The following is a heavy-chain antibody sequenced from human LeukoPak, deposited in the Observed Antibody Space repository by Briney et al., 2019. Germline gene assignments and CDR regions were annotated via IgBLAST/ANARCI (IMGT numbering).Heavy chain of an antibody. CDR1: GGSISSGDYY. J-gene: IGHJ3*02. Sequence: SQTLSLTCTVSGGSISSGDYYWSWIRQPPGKGLEWIGYIYYSGSTYYNPSLKSRVTISVDTSKNQFSLKLSSVTAADTAVYYCARHYDSSGYYHGAFDIWGQGTMVTVSS. CDR3: ARHYDSSGYYHGAFDI. CDR2: IYYSGST. V-gene: IGHV4-30-4*08. D-gene: IGHD3-22*01.